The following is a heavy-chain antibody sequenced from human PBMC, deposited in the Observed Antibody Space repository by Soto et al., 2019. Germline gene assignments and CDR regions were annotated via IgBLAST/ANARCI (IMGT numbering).Heavy chain of an antibody. CDR2: ISGSGFKK. V-gene: IGHV3-23*01. D-gene: IGHD1-26*01. Sequence: EVVLLESGGGLDQPGGSLRLSCAASGFIFENFGMSWVRQAPGKGLEWIASISGSGFKKYYADSVKGRFTISRDNSKSTVYLELNNLRAEDTAVYHCAKNQCVELVTMAAVDWVDPWGQGSVVTVSS. CDR3: AKNQCVELVTMAAVDWVDP. CDR1: GFIFENFG. J-gene: IGHJ5*02.